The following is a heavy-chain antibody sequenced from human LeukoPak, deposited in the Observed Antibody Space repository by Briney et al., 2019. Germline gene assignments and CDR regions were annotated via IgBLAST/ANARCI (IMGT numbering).Heavy chain of an antibody. CDR1: GYTLTELS. D-gene: IGHD6-13*01. V-gene: IGHV1-24*01. J-gene: IGHJ4*02. CDR2: FDPEDGET. Sequence: ASVKVSCKVSGYTLTELSMHAVRQAPGKGLEWMGGFDPEDGETIYAQKFQGRVTMTEDTSTDTAYMELSSLRSEDTAVYYCAIPGGSSRDFDYWGQRTLVTVSS. CDR3: AIPGGSSRDFDY.